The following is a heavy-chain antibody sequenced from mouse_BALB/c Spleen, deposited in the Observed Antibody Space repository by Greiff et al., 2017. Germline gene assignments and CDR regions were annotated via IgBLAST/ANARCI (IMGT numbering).Heavy chain of an antibody. Sequence: QVQLQQPGAELVMPGASVKMSRKASGYTFTDYWMHWVKQRPGQGLEWIGAIDTSDSYTSYNQKFKGKATLTVDESSSTAYMQLSSLTSEDSAVYYCAREGFRDYGEDYAMDYWGQGTSVTVSS. D-gene: IGHD2-4*01. V-gene: IGHV1-69*01. CDR3: AREGFRDYGEDYAMDY. J-gene: IGHJ4*01. CDR2: IDTSDSYT. CDR1: GYTFTDYW.